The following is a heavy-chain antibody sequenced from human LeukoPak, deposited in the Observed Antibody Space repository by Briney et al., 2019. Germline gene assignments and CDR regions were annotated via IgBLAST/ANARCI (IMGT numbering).Heavy chain of an antibody. CDR2: ISAYNGNT. CDR1: GYTFTSYG. V-gene: IGHV1-18*01. D-gene: IGHD5-18*01. CDR3: AREGQLWFRNANFDY. Sequence: ASVKVSCKASGYTFTSYGISWVRQAPGQGLEWMGWISAYNGNTNYAQKFQGRVTITRDTSASTAYMELSSLRSEDTAVYYCAREGQLWFRNANFDYWGQGTLVTVSS. J-gene: IGHJ4*02.